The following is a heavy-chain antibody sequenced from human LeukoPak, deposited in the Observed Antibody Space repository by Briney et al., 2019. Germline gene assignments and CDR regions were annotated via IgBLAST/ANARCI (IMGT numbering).Heavy chain of an antibody. CDR1: GYTFSSYG. V-gene: IGHV1-8*02. CDR2: MNANSGNT. J-gene: IGHJ5*02. D-gene: IGHD2-15*01. Sequence: GASVKVSCKASGYTFSSYGISWVRQAPGQGLEWMGWMNANSGNTGYAQKFQGRVTMTRDTSTSTAYMELNTLKYEDTAVYYCVRACSGGTCMNWFDPWGQGTLVTVSS. CDR3: VRACSGGTCMNWFDP.